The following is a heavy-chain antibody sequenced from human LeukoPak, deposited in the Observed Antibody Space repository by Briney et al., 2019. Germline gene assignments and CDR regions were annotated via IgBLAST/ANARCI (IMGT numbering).Heavy chain of an antibody. D-gene: IGHD2-15*01. CDR1: GFDFSNSF. CDR2: ISSRSTTI. CDR3: GKGSLAVPATPLDF. J-gene: IGHJ4*02. V-gene: IGHV3-11*01. Sequence: GGSLRLSCTASGFDFSNSFMTWVRQAPGKGLEWISYISSRSTTIYYADSVKGRFTISRDNGKNTVYLQMNNLRVDGTAVFYCGKGSLAVPATPLDFWGQGTLVTVSS.